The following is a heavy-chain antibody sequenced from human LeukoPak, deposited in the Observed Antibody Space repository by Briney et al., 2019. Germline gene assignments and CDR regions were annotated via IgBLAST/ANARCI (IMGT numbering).Heavy chain of an antibody. Sequence: SGPALVKPTQTLTLTCTFSGFSLSTSGMCVSWIRQPPGKALEWLALIDWDDNKYYSTSLKTRLTISKDTSKNQVVLTMTNMDRVDTATYYCARGYSSGCRAFDIWGQGTMVTVSS. J-gene: IGHJ3*02. CDR2: IDWDDNK. CDR3: ARGYSSGCRAFDI. CDR1: GFSLSTSGMC. V-gene: IGHV2-70*01. D-gene: IGHD6-19*01.